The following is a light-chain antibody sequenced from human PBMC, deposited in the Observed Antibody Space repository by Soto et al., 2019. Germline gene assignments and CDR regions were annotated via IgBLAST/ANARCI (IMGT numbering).Light chain of an antibody. CDR2: SNN. CDR3: SSYTDSSTVV. Sequence: QSVLTQPPSASGTPGQRVTISCSGSSSNIGSTSVNWYQHLPGTAPKLIIYSNNQRPSGVPDRFSGSKSGTSASLAISGLQSEDEADYYCSSYTDSSTVVFGGGTQLTVL. CDR1: SSNIGSTS. V-gene: IGLV1-44*01. J-gene: IGLJ2*01.